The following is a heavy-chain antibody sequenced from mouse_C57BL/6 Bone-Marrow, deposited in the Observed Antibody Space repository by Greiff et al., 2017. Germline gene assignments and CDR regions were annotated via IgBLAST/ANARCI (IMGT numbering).Heavy chain of an antibody. CDR3: AKLKLLVY. J-gene: IGHJ2*01. Sequence: QVQLQQSGPELVKPGASVKISCKASGYAFSSSWMNWVKQRPGQGLEWIGRIYPGDGDTNYNGKFKGNATLTADKSSSTAYMQRSSLTSEDSAVYFCAKLKLLVYWGQGTTLTDSS. D-gene: IGHD3-2*02. CDR2: IYPGDGDT. V-gene: IGHV1-82*01. CDR1: GYAFSSSW.